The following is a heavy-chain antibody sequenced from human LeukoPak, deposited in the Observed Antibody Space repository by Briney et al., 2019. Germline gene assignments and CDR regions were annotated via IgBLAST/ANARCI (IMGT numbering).Heavy chain of an antibody. J-gene: IGHJ4*02. V-gene: IGHV3-30*19. CDR3: ARDLSGWYSLDY. CDR1: GFTFSTYG. Sequence: PGGSLRLSCAASGFTFSTYGMHWVRQAPGKGLEWVAVISYDGSDKYYADSVKGRFTISRDNSKNTLYLQTNSLRAEDTAVYYCARDLSGWYSLDYWGQGTLVTVSS. CDR2: ISYDGSDK. D-gene: IGHD6-19*01.